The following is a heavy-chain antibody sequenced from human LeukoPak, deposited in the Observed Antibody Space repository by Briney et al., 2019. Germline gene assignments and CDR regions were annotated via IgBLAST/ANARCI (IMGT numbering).Heavy chain of an antibody. CDR1: GFTFSSYS. J-gene: IGHJ4*02. D-gene: IGHD5-18*01. CDR2: ISSSSSYI. V-gene: IGHV3-21*01. Sequence: GGSLRLSCAASGFTFSSYSMNWVRQAPGKGLEWVSSISSSSSYIYYADSVKGRFTISRDNAKNSLYLQMNSLRAEDTAVYYCARGRGYSPALVAHFDYWGQGTLVTVSS. CDR3: ARGRGYSPALVAHFDY.